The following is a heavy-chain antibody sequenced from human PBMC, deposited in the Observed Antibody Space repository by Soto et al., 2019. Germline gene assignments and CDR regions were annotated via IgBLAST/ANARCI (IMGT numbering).Heavy chain of an antibody. CDR3: ARERDFSNPYYYYGMDV. Sequence: PSETLSLTCTVSGGSISSYYWSWIRQPPGKGLEWIGYIYYSGSTNYNPSLKSRVTISVDTSKNQFSLKLSSVTAADTAVYYCARERDFSNPYYYYGMDVWGQGTTVTVSS. D-gene: IGHD3-3*01. CDR1: GGSISSYY. CDR2: IYYSGST. J-gene: IGHJ6*02. V-gene: IGHV4-59*01.